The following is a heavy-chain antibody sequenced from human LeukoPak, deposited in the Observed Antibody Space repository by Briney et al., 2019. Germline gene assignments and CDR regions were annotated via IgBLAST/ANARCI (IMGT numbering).Heavy chain of an antibody. Sequence: ASVKVSCNASGYTFTGYYMHLVRQAPGQGLEWMGWINPNSGGTNYAQKFQGRVTMTRDTSISTAYMELSRLRSDDTAVYYCARSREYSQPFGPWGQGTLVTVSS. D-gene: IGHD2-2*01. J-gene: IGHJ5*02. CDR1: GYTFTGYY. V-gene: IGHV1-2*02. CDR2: INPNSGGT. CDR3: ARSREYSQPFGP.